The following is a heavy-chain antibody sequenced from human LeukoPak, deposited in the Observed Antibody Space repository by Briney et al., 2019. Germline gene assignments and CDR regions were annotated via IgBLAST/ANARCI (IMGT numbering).Heavy chain of an antibody. CDR3: ARVDGDGYNYFDY. J-gene: IGHJ4*02. CDR2: INWNGGST. D-gene: IGHD5-24*01. Sequence: GSLRLSCTPSGFRFSSYPMSWVRQAPGKGLEWVSGINWNGGSTGYADSVKGRFTISRDNAKNSLYLQMNSLRAEDTALYYCARVDGDGYNYFDYWGQGTLVTVSS. CDR1: GFRFSSYP. V-gene: IGHV3-20*04.